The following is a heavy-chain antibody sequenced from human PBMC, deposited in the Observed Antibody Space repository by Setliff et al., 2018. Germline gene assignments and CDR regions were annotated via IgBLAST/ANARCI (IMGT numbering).Heavy chain of an antibody. CDR1: GYTFTSYG. CDR2: INAGNGNT. Sequence: ASVKVSCKASGYTFTSYGISWVRQAPGQRLEWMGWINAGNGNTKYSQKFQGRVTITRDTSASTAYMELSSLRSEDTAVYYCARDPKTFPHYYYYGMDVWGQGTTVTVSS. D-gene: IGHD2-21*01. V-gene: IGHV1-3*01. CDR3: ARDPKTFPHYYYYGMDV. J-gene: IGHJ6*02.